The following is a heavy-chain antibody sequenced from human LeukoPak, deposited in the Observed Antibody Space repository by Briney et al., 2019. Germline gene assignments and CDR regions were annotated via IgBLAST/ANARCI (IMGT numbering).Heavy chain of an antibody. CDR2: ISGSGGST. D-gene: IGHD2-2*02. CDR1: GFTFSSYA. CDR3: AKGYCSSTNCYMGVDY. Sequence: GGSLRLSCAASGFTFSSYAMSWVRQAPGKGLEWVSAISGSGGSTYYADSVKGRFTISRDNSKNTLYLQMNSLRAEDTAVYYCAKGYCSSTNCYMGVDYWGQGTLVTVSS. J-gene: IGHJ4*02. V-gene: IGHV3-23*01.